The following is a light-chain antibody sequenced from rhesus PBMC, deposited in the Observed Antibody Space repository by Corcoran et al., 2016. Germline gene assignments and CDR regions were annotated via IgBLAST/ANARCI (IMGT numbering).Light chain of an antibody. CDR3: QQCSDLPWT. J-gene: IGKJ1*01. CDR2: YES. Sequence: DIQMTQSPSSLSASAGDKVTITCHASQGISSWLAWYQQKPGQAPKPLIYYESGLQSGVPSRFSGSGYGTDYTLTISRLQPEDFATYDSQQCSDLPWTFGQGTKVEIK. CDR1: QGISSW. V-gene: IGKV1-19*01.